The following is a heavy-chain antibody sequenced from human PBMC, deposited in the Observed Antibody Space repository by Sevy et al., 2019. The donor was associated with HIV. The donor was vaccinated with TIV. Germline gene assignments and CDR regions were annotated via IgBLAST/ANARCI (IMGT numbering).Heavy chain of an antibody. CDR3: ARDSTTRPRVLDY. CDR2: IYFTGNT. V-gene: IGHV4-59*01. J-gene: IGHJ4*02. CDR1: GGSISSYF. Sequence: KASETLSLTCSVSGGSISSYFWTWVRQSPGKGLEWIGNIYFTGNTDYSPSLKSRVTLSLDTSKSQFSLTLKSVTAADTAIYFCARDSTTRPRVLDYWGQGTLVTVSS. D-gene: IGHD1-1*01.